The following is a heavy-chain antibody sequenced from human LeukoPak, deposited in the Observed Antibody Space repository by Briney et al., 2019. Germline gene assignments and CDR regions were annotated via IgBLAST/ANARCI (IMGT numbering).Heavy chain of an antibody. Sequence: PSETLSLTCTVSGGSISSYYWSWIRQPPGKGLEWIGYIYYSGSTNYNPSLKGRVTISVDTSKNQFSLKLSSVTAADTAVYYCARSVRTVTTATDYFDYWGQGTLVTVSS. CDR2: IYYSGST. CDR1: GGSISSYY. V-gene: IGHV4-59*08. CDR3: ARSVRTVTTATDYFDY. D-gene: IGHD4-17*01. J-gene: IGHJ4*02.